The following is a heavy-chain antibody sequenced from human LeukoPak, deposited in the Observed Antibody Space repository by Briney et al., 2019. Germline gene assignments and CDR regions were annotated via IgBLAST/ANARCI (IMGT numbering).Heavy chain of an antibody. CDR2: IKQDGSGK. CDR1: GLTFSSYW. Sequence: GGSLRLSCAASGLTFSSYWMSWVRQAPGKGLEWVANIKQDGSGKYYVDSVKGRFTISRDNAKNSLYLQMNSLRAEDTAVYYCARDSPETGFDYWGQGTLVTVSS. CDR3: ARDSPETGFDY. V-gene: IGHV3-7*01. J-gene: IGHJ4*02. D-gene: IGHD1-14*01.